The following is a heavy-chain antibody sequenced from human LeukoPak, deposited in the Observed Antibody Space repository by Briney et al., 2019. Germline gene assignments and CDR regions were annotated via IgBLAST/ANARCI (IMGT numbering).Heavy chain of an antibody. D-gene: IGHD5-18*01. Sequence: SETLSLTCAVYGGSFSGYYWSWIRQPPGKGLEWIGEINHSGSTNYNPSLKSRVTISVDTSKNQFSLKLSSAPAADPAVYSCARAFSQLWPQIASGGQGTRATVS. CDR1: GGSFSGYY. V-gene: IGHV4-34*01. J-gene: IGHJ4*02. CDR3: ARAFSQLWPQIAS. CDR2: INHSGST.